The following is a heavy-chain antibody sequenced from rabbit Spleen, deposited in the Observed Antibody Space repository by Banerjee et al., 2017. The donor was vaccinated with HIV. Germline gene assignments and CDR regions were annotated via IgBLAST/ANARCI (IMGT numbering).Heavy chain of an antibody. CDR3: ARDLVAVIGWNFNL. J-gene: IGHJ4*01. D-gene: IGHD5-1*01. CDR1: YW. CDR2: IYPITETT. Sequence: YWMNWVRQAPGKGLEWIGIIYPITETTWYASWVNGRFTISRSISLNTVTLQMTSLTAADTATYFCARDLVAVIGWNFNLWGPGTLVTVS. V-gene: IGHV1S43*01.